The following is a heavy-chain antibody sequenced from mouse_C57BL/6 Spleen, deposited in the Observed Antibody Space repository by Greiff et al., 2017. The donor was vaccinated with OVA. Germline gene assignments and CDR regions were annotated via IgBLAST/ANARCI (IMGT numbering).Heavy chain of an antibody. CDR2: ISDGGSYT. D-gene: IGHD3-3*01. J-gene: IGHJ2*01. Sequence: EVKLVESGGGLVKPGGSLKLSCAASGFTFSSYAMSWVRQTPEKRLEWVATISDGGSYTYYPDNVKGRFTLSRDNAKNNLYLQMSHLKSEDTAMYYCARDRGDFDYWGQGTTLTVSS. CDR1: GFTFSSYA. V-gene: IGHV5-4*01. CDR3: ARDRGDFDY.